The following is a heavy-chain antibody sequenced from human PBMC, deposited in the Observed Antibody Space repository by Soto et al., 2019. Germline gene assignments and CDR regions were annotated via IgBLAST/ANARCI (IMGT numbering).Heavy chain of an antibody. V-gene: IGHV3-9*01. CDR2: ISWNSGSI. Sequence: PGGSLRLSCAASGFTFDDYAMHWVRQAPGKGLEWVSGISWNSGSIGYADSVKGRFTISRDNAKNSLYLQMNSLRAEDTALYYCAKDTHQELAYYYYGMDVWGQGTTVTVSS. CDR3: AKDTHQELAYYYYGMDV. CDR1: GFTFDDYA. J-gene: IGHJ6*02. D-gene: IGHD1-1*01.